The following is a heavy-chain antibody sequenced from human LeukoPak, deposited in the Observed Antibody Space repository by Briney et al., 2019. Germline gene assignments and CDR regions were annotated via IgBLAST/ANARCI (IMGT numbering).Heavy chain of an antibody. J-gene: IGHJ4*02. D-gene: IGHD3-10*01. CDR3: AKQARRAYYYGSGTYAGSHYFDY. CDR2: ISDDGSKK. V-gene: IGHV3-30*18. CDR1: GFTFSGSG. Sequence: GESLRLSCAASGFTFSGSGMHWVRQAPGKGLEWVALISDDGSKKSYADSVKGRFTISRDSSKNTLYLQMNSLRSEDTAVYYCAKQARRAYYYGSGTYAGSHYFDYWGQGTLVTVSS.